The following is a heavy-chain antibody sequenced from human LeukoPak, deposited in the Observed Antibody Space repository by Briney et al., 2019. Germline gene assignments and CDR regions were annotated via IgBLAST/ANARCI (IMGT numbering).Heavy chain of an antibody. Sequence: SETLSLTCAVYGGSFSGHYWSWIRQPPGKGLEWIGYIYYSGSTNYNPSLKSRVTISVDTSKNQFSLKLSSVTAADTAVYYCARGRRGYYYYYMDVWGKGTTVTISS. V-gene: IGHV4-59*11. CDR2: IYYSGST. CDR1: GGSFSGHY. J-gene: IGHJ6*03. D-gene: IGHD3-10*01. CDR3: ARGRRGYYYYYMDV.